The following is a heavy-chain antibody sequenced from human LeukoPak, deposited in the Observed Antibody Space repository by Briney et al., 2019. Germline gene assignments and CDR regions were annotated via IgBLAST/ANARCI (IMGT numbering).Heavy chain of an antibody. CDR3: ARAYDFWSGYEGVDY. Sequence: GGSLRLSCAASGFTFSSYWMHWVRQAPGKGLVWVSRINTDGSSTSYADSVKGRFTISRNNAKNTLYLQMNSLRAEDTAVYYCARAYDFWSGYEGVDYWGQGTLVTVSS. J-gene: IGHJ4*02. V-gene: IGHV3-74*01. CDR2: INTDGSST. D-gene: IGHD3-3*01. CDR1: GFTFSSYW.